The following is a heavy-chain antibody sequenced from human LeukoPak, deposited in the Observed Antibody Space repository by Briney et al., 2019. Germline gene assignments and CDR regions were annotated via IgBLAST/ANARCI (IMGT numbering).Heavy chain of an antibody. CDR2: TYYRSKWYN. V-gene: IGHV6-1*01. CDR3: ARSYGSETYYAQILGY. J-gene: IGHJ4*02. D-gene: IGHD3-10*01. Sequence: SQTLSLTCAISGDSVSSNSAAWNWIRQSPSRGLEWLGRTYYRSKWYNDYAVSVKSRITINPDTSKNQFSLNLDSVTAADTAVYYCARSYGSETYYAQILGYWGQGTLVTVSS. CDR1: GDSVSSNSAA.